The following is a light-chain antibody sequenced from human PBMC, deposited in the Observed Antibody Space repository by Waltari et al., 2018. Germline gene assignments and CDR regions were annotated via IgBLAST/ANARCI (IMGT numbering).Light chain of an antibody. J-gene: IGKJ1*01. Sequence: EIVLTQSPGTLSLSVGERATVSCRASENVSRALAWYQQKPGQAPRLLIYGASTRATGIPDRFSGSGSGTDFSLTISRLEPDDFAVYYCQHYLRLPVTFGQGTTVEI. V-gene: IGKV3-20*01. CDR2: GAS. CDR1: ENVSRA. CDR3: QHYLRLPVT.